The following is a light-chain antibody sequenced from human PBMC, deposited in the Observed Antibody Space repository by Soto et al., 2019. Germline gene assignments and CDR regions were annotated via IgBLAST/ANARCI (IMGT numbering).Light chain of an antibody. V-gene: IGLV2-14*01. Sequence: QSALTQPASVSGSPGQSITISCTGNSGDIGSYNRVSWYQQHPGKAPKLIIYEVTDRPSGVSNRFSGSKSGNTASLTISGLQDEDEAEYYCSSYTNINTRACVFGTGTKLTVL. CDR1: SGDIGSYNR. CDR2: EVT. CDR3: SSYTNINTRACV. J-gene: IGLJ1*01.